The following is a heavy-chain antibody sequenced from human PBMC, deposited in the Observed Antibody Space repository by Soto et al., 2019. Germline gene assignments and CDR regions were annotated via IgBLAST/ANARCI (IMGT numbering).Heavy chain of an antibody. CDR3: ARDKDIVVTQGYGMDV. J-gene: IGHJ6*02. CDR2: IWYDGSNK. CDR1: GFTFSSYG. D-gene: IGHD2-2*01. V-gene: IGHV3-33*01. Sequence: QVQLVESGGGVVQPGRSLRLSCAASGFTFSSYGMLWVRQAPGKGLEWVAVIWYDGSNKYYADSVKGRFTISRDNSKNTLYLQMNSLRAEDTAVYYCARDKDIVVTQGYGMDVWGQGTTVTVSS.